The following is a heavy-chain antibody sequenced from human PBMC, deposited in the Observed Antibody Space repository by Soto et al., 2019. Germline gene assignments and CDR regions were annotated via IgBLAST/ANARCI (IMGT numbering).Heavy chain of an antibody. CDR1: GGTFSTYG. Sequence: QVQLVQSGAEVKKPGSSVKVAGKASGGTFSTYGISWVRQAPGQGLEWMGGIIPIFGKSSYAQKFQDRVTMTADESTSTAYMELSSLRSEDTAVYFCARDRDVGASTEVYWFDPWGQGTLVTVSS. D-gene: IGHD1-26*01. CDR2: IIPIFGKS. V-gene: IGHV1-69*01. CDR3: ARDRDVGASTEVYWFDP. J-gene: IGHJ5*02.